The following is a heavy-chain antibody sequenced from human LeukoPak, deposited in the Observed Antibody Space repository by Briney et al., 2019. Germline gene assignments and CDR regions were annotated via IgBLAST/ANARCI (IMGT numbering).Heavy chain of an antibody. CDR3: ARGDQLLSPRNYYYYYGMDV. D-gene: IGHD2-2*01. V-gene: IGHV4-30-2*01. CDR1: GGSISSGGYS. CDR2: IYHSGST. J-gene: IGHJ6*02. Sequence: KASETLSLTCAVSGGSISSGGYSWSWIRQPRGKGLEWIGYIYHSGSTYYNPSLKSRVTISVDRSKNQFSLKLSSVTAADTAVYYCARGDQLLSPRNYYYYYGMDVWGQGTTVTVSS.